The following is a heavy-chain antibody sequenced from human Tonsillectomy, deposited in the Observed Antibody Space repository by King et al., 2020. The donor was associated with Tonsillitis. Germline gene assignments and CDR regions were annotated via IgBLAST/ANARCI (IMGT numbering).Heavy chain of an antibody. Sequence: VQLQESGPGLVKPSETLSLTCTVSGASINSYYWSWFRRPPGKGLEWIGFIYYSGSTTYNPSPKSRVTISVDTSKNQLSLKLSSVIAADTAVYYCARDVGIRRYYYDYGMDVWGQGTTVIVSS. J-gene: IGHJ6*02. V-gene: IGHV4-59*13. CDR1: GASINSYY. CDR2: IYYSGST. CDR3: ARDVGIRRYYYDYGMDV. D-gene: IGHD3-10*01.